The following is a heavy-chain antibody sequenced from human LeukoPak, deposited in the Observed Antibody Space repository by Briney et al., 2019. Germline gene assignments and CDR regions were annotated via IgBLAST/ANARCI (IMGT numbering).Heavy chain of an antibody. CDR3: ARQVYSSGWYRGAFDI. V-gene: IGHV4-59*01. CDR1: GGSISSYY. J-gene: IGHJ3*02. D-gene: IGHD6-19*01. CDR2: IYYSGST. Sequence: PSETLSLTCTVSGGSISSYYWSWIRQPPGKGLEWIGYIYYSGSTNYNPSLKSRVTISVDTSKNQFSLKLSSVTAADTAVYYCARQVYSSGWYRGAFDIWGQGTMVTVSS.